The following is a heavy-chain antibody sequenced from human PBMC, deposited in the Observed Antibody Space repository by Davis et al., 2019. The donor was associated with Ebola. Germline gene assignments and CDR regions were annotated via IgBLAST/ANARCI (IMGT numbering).Heavy chain of an antibody. CDR3: AERGGSV. J-gene: IGHJ4*02. D-gene: IGHD3-16*01. CDR1: GVSISRHY. CDR2: INHSGRP. Sequence: PSETLSLTCTVSGVSISRHYWSWIRQPPGKGLEWIGEINHSGRPNYKSSLKSRVTISVDTSKNQFSLKLSSVTAADTAMYYCAERGGSVWGQGTLVTVSS. V-gene: IGHV4-34*01.